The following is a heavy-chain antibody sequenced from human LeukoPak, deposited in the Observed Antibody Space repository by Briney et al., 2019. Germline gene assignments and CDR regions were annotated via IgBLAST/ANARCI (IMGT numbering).Heavy chain of an antibody. Sequence: PGGSLRLSCAASGFTFDDYAMHWVRQAPGKGLEWVSGISWNSGSIGYADSVKGRFTISRDNAKNSLYLQMNSLRAEDTALYYCAKGGYSYGYSDYWGQGTLVTVSS. V-gene: IGHV3-9*01. D-gene: IGHD5-18*01. CDR1: GFTFDDYA. J-gene: IGHJ4*02. CDR3: AKGGYSYGYSDY. CDR2: ISWNSGSI.